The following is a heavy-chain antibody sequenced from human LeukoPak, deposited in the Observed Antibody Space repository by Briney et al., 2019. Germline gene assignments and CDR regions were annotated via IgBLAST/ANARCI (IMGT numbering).Heavy chain of an antibody. CDR2: IRYDGSNK. V-gene: IGHV3-30*02. D-gene: IGHD2-8*01. CDR1: GFTFSSYG. J-gene: IGHJ4*02. CDR3: AKDGLGYCTNAICYNFDY. Sequence: PSGGSLRLSCAASGFTFSSYGMHWVRQAPGKGLEWVAFIRYDGSNKYYADSVKGRFTISRDNSKNTLYLQMNSLRAEDTAVYYCAKDGLGYCTNAICYNFDYWGQGTLVTVSS.